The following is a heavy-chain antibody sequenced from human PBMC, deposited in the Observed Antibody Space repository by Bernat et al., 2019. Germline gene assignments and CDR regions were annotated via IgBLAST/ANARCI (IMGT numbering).Heavy chain of an antibody. CDR3: AEDVLRYFPNYSGMDV. Sequence: QVQLVESGGGVVQPGRSLRLSCAASGFTFSSYGMHWVRQAPGKGLEWVAVISYDGSNKYYADSVKGRFTISRDNSKNTLYLQMNSLRAEDTAVYYCAEDVLRYFPNYSGMDVWGQGTLVTVSS. V-gene: IGHV3-30*18. J-gene: IGHJ6*02. CDR2: ISYDGSNK. D-gene: IGHD3-9*01. CDR1: GFTFSSYG.